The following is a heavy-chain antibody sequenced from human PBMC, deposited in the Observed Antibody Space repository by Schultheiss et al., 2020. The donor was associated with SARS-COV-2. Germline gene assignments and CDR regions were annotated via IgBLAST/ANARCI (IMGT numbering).Heavy chain of an antibody. CDR2: IYYSGST. CDR1: GGSISSYY. CDR3: ARADLQNWFDP. Sequence: SQTLSLTCTVSGGSISSYYWSWIRQPPGKGLEWIGYIYYSGSTYYNPSLKSRVTMSVDTSKNQFSLKLSSVTAVDTAVYYCARADLQNWFDPWGQGTLVTVSS. V-gene: IGHV4-59*12. J-gene: IGHJ5*02.